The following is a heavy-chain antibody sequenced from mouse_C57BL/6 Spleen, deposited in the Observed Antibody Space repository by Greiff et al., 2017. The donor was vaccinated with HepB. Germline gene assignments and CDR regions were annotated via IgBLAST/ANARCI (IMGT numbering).Heavy chain of an antibody. Sequence: EVQLQQSGPGLVKPSQTVFLTCTVTGISITTGNYRWSWIRQFPGNKLEWIGYIYYSGTITYNPSLTSRTTITRDTPKNQFFLEMNSLTAEDTATYYCAWGYGNYWFAYWGQGTLVTVSA. CDR1: GISITTGNYR. J-gene: IGHJ3*01. CDR3: AWGYGNYWFAY. D-gene: IGHD2-10*02. CDR2: IYYSGTI. V-gene: IGHV3-5*01.